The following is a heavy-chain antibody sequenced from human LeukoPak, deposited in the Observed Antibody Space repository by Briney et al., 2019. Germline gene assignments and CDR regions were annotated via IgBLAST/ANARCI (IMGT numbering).Heavy chain of an antibody. CDR1: GGSISSSSYY. CDR3: ARREGGGSTVTTSAVDY. J-gene: IGHJ4*02. Sequence: PSETLSLTCTVSGGSISSSSYYWGWIRQPPGKGLEWIGSIYYSGSTYYNPSLKSRVTISVDTSKNQFSLKLSSVTAADTAVYYCARREGGGSTVTTSAVDYWGQGTLVTVSS. D-gene: IGHD4-17*01. V-gene: IGHV4-39*07. CDR2: IYYSGST.